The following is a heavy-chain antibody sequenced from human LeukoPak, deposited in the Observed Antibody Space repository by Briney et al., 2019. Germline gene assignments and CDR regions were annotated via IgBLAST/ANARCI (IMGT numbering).Heavy chain of an antibody. CDR3: ARVSGGYGSAQLDY. D-gene: IGHD3-10*01. Sequence: SETLSLTCTVSGGSISSYSWSWIRQPPGKGLEWIGYIYHSGGTYYNPSLKSRVTISVDRSKNQFSLKLSSVTAADTAVYYCARVSGGYGSAQLDYWGQGTLVTVSS. V-gene: IGHV4-30-2*01. CDR1: GGSISSYS. J-gene: IGHJ4*02. CDR2: IYHSGGT.